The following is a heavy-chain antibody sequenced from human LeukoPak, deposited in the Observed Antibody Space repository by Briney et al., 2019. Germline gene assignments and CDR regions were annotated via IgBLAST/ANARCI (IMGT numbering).Heavy chain of an antibody. J-gene: IGHJ5*02. D-gene: IGHD2-2*01. V-gene: IGHV4-31*03. Sequence: LQTLSLTCTVSGGSISSGGYYWSWIRQHPGKGLEWIGYIYYSGSTYYNPSLKSRLTISVDTSKNQFSLRLTSVTVADTAVYYCARVRYCSSTSCENWFDPWGQGTLVTVSS. CDR2: IYYSGST. CDR1: GGSISSGGYY. CDR3: ARVRYCSSTSCENWFDP.